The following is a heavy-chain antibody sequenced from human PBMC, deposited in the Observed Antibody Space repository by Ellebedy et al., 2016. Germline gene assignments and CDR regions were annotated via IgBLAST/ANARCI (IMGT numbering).Heavy chain of an antibody. V-gene: IGHV4-39*01. CDR2: IYYSGST. Sequence: SETLSLTCTVSGGSISSSSYYWGWIRQPPGKGLKWIGSIYYSGSTYYNPSLKSRVTISVDTSKNQFSLKLSSVTAADTAVYYCAGLLTVGRTYGDSRPLHFDYWGQGTLVTVSS. D-gene: IGHD4-17*01. CDR1: GGSISSSSYY. J-gene: IGHJ4*02. CDR3: AGLLTVGRTYGDSRPLHFDY.